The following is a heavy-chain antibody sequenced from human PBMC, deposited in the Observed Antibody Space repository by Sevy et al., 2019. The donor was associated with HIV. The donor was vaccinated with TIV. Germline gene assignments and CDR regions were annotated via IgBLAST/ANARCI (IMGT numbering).Heavy chain of an antibody. CDR2: FIAVVGTT. CDR1: GGIFRSNA. Sequence: ASVKVSCKASGGIFRSNAISWVRQAPGQGLEWMGGFIAVVGTTNYAQKFQGRVTVSADESRSTAYMELSSLRSEDTAVYYCARDKYYYVSGSFDYWGQGTQVTVSS. D-gene: IGHD3-10*01. V-gene: IGHV1-69*13. J-gene: IGHJ4*01. CDR3: ARDKYYYVSGSFDY.